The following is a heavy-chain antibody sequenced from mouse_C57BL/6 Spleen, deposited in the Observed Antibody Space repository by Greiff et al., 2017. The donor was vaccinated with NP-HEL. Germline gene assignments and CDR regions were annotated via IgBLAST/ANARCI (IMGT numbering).Heavy chain of an antibody. J-gene: IGHJ3*01. D-gene: IGHD1-1*01. CDR1: GFTFSDYG. CDR2: ISSGSSTI. V-gene: IGHV5-17*01. Sequence: DVHLVESGGGLVKPGGSLKLSCAASGFTFSDYGMHWVRQAPEKGLEWVAYISSGSSTIYYADTVKGRFTISRDNAKNTLFLQMTSLRSEDTAMYYCARTYYYGSSTGFAYWGQGTLVTVSA. CDR3: ARTYYYGSSTGFAY.